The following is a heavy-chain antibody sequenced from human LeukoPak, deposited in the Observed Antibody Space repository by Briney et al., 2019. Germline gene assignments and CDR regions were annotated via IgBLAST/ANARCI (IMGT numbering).Heavy chain of an antibody. V-gene: IGHV4-39*07. J-gene: IGHJ4*02. D-gene: IGHD3-22*01. CDR3: ARHYYDSSGSLLVWFDY. CDR1: GGSISSSSYY. CDR2: IYYSGST. Sequence: SETLSLTCTVSGGSISSSSYYWGWIRQPPGKGLEWIGSIYYSGSTYYNPSLKSRVTISVDTSKNQFSLKLSSVTAADTAVYYCARHYYDSSGSLLVWFDYWGQGTLVTVSS.